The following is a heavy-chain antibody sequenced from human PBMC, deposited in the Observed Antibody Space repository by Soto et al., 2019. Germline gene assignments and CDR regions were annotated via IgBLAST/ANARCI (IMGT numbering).Heavy chain of an antibody. CDR1: GDSISSYY. D-gene: IGHD5-12*01. CDR2: IYYSGST. Sequence: PSETLSLTCTVSGDSISSYYWSWIRQPPGKGLEWIGYIYYSGSTNYNPSLKSRVTISVDTSKNQFSLKLSSVTAADTAVYYCARVSFVGGYIGYDSVGPYFDNRGQGTRVTVSS. V-gene: IGHV4-59*01. CDR3: ARVSFVGGYIGYDSVGPYFDN. J-gene: IGHJ4*02.